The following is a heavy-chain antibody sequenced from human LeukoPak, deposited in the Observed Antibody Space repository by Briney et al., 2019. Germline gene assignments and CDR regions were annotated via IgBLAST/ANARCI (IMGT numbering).Heavy chain of an antibody. J-gene: IGHJ3*02. D-gene: IGHD5/OR15-5a*01. CDR1: GFTFSSYW. CDR2: IKQDGSEK. V-gene: IGHV3-7*01. Sequence: PGGSLRLSCAASGFTFSSYWMSWVRQAPGKGLEWVANIKQDGSEKYYVDSVKGRFTISRDNAKNSLYLQMNSLRAEDTAVYYCARDQASVRDAFDIWGQGTMVTVSS. CDR3: ARDQASVRDAFDI.